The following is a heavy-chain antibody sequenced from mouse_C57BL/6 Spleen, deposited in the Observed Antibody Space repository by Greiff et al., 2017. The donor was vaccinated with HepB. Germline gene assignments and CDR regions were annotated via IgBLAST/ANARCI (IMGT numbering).Heavy chain of an antibody. CDR2: INPSSGYT. V-gene: IGHV1-4*01. J-gene: IGHJ2*01. Sequence: QVQLQQSGAELVRPGASVKMSCKASGYTFTSYTMHWVKQRPGQGLEWIGYINPSSGYTKYNQKFKDKATLTADKSTSAAYMQLSSLTSEDAAVYYCARSCSSGSFDYWGQGTTLTVSS. D-gene: IGHD3-2*02. CDR1: GYTFTSYT. CDR3: ARSCSSGSFDY.